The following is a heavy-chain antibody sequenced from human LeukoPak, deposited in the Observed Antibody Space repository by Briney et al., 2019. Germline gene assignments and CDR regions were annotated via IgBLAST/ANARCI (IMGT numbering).Heavy chain of an antibody. D-gene: IGHD2-2*01. Sequence: SETLSLTCTVSGGSIISSDYHWGWVRQPPGKGLEWIGTISYSGNTDYNPSLRSRVTISVDTSNNQFSLRLGSVTAADTAVYHCARHCCSSPAKRVFDIWGQGTMVTVSS. CDR2: ISYSGNT. CDR1: GGSIISSDYH. J-gene: IGHJ3*02. CDR3: ARHCCSSPAKRVFDI. V-gene: IGHV4-39*01.